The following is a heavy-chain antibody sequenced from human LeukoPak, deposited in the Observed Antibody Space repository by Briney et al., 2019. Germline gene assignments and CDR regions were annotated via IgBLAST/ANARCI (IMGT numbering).Heavy chain of an antibody. V-gene: IGHV3-23*01. CDR2: ISGSGGST. CDR1: GFTFSSYA. CDR3: ARDSSGGSGSYSRGDY. Sequence: PGGSLRLSCAASGFTFSSYAMSWVRQAPGKGLEWVSAISGSGGSTYYADSVKGRFTISRDNAKNSLYLQMNSLRAEDTAVYYCARDSSGGSGSYSRGDYWGQGTLVTVSS. J-gene: IGHJ4*02. D-gene: IGHD3-10*01.